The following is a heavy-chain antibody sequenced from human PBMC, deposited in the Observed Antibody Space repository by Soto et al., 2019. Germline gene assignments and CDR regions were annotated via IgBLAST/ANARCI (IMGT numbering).Heavy chain of an antibody. J-gene: IGHJ5*02. CDR2: IYSGGST. CDR1: GFTVSSNY. CDR3: ARHRRGYQNWFDP. V-gene: IGHV3-66*04. Sequence: GGSLRLSCAASGFTVSSNYMSWVRQAPGKGLEWVSVIYSGGSTYYADSVKGRFTISRDNSKNTLYLQMNSLRAEDTAVYYCARHRRGYQNWFDPWGQGTLVTVSS. D-gene: IGHD3-16*02.